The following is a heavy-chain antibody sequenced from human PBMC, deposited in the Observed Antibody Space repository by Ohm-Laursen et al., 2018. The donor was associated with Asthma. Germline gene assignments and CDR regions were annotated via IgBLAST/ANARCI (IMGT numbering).Heavy chain of an antibody. J-gene: IGHJ4*02. V-gene: IGHV3-23*01. CDR3: AKDVLGFVAAAQD. Sequence: SLRLSCAAPGFTFSSYTMSWVRQAPGKGLEWLSIASGLDSGAHTYYADSVKGRFTISRDNSKSTLFLQMNSLRAEGTAIYYCAKDVLGFVAAAQDWGQGTLVTVSS. D-gene: IGHD6-13*01. CDR2: ASGLDSGAHT. CDR1: GFTFSSYT.